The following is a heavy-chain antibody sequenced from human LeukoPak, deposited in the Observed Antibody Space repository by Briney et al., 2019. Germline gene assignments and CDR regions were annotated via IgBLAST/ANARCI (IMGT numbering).Heavy chain of an antibody. CDR3: TSHYFDAVGYYPPDH. V-gene: IGHV3-73*01. CDR2: IKTKSDTYAT. Sequence: GSLRLSCTASGFSLSGSSMHWVRQASGKGLAWVGRIKTKSDTYATAYIASVKGRFTISRDDSKNTAYLQMSSLKPEDTAIYYCTSHYFDAVGYYPPDHWGQGTLVTVSS. J-gene: IGHJ4*02. CDR1: GFSLSGSS. D-gene: IGHD3-22*01.